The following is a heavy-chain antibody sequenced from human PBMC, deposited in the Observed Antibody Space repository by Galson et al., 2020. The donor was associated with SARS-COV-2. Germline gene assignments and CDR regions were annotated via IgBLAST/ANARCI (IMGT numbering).Heavy chain of an antibody. D-gene: IGHD2-15*01. J-gene: IGHJ4*02. CDR3: VTTGGEMATHHNY. CDR1: GFTFSSYN. Sequence: GESLKISCAASGFTFSSYNMNWVRQAPGKGLEWVSCISSRSDYIFYADSLKGRFTISRDNAKNSLYLQMNSLRAEDTAVYYCVTTGGEMATHHNYWGQGTLVTVSS. CDR2: ISSRSDYI. V-gene: IGHV3-21*01.